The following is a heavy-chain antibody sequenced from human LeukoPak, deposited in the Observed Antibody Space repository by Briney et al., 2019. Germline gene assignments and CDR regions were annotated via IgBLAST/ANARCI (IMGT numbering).Heavy chain of an antibody. V-gene: IGHV4-34*01. D-gene: IGHD3-16*01. Sequence: SETLSLTCAVYGGSFSGYYWSWLRQPPGKGLEWIGEINHSGSTNYNPSLKSRVTISVDTSKNQSSLKLSSVTAADTAVYYCARGGGKDWFDPWGQGTLVTVSS. CDR3: ARGGGKDWFDP. CDR1: GGSFSGYY. J-gene: IGHJ5*02. CDR2: INHSGST.